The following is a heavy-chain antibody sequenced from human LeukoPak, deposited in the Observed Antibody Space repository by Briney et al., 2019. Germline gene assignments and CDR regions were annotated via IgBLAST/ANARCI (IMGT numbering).Heavy chain of an antibody. D-gene: IGHD2-15*01. CDR3: VIESSGGTLNWFDP. J-gene: IGHJ5*02. CDR2: ISTSGGTT. V-gene: IGHV3-23*01. Sequence: GGSLRLSCAASGFSFNTYAMSWVRQAPGKGLEWVSDISTSGGTTNYADSVKGRFTISRDNSKNTLYLQMNSLRAEDTAVYYCVIESSGGTLNWFDPWGQGTLVTVSS. CDR1: GFSFNTYA.